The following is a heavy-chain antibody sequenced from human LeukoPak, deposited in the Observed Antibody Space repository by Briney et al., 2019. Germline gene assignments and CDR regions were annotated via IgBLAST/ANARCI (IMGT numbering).Heavy chain of an antibody. CDR2: ISSSSSYT. CDR1: GFTFSDYY. CDR3: ARATTMVTTDWFDP. Sequence: GGSLRLSSAASGFTFSDYYMSWIRQAPGKGLEWVSYISSSSSYTNYADSVKGRFTISRDNAKNSLYLQMNSLRAEDTAVYYCARATTMVTTDWFDPWGQGTLVTVSS. V-gene: IGHV3-11*06. D-gene: IGHD4-17*01. J-gene: IGHJ5*02.